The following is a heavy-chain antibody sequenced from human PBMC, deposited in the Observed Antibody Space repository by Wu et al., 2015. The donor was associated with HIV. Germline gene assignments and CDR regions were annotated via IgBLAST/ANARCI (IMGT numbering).Heavy chain of an antibody. CDR1: GFTFNNYI. D-gene: IGHD3-16*01. V-gene: IGHV1-18*01. Sequence: QVQLVQSGAEVKKPGASVKVSCKASGFTFNNYIIVWVRQAPGQGLEWMGWIIPQNGDTDLAPNVQNRVSMTTDASTNLAYMELRTLTSDDTAMYYCASRANYGGTSFGGFALDTWGQGDNGHRLY. CDR3: ASRANYGGTSFGGFALDT. J-gene: IGHJ3*02. CDR2: IIPQNGDT.